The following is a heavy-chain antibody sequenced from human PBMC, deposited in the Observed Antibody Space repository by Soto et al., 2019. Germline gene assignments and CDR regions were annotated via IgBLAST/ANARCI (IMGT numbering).Heavy chain of an antibody. CDR1: GFTFSDSY. CDR2: ITFSGNTV. J-gene: IGHJ6*02. Sequence: PGGSLRLSCAASGFTFSDSYMSWIRQAPGKGLEWISYITFSGNTVYYADSLKGRFTISRDNAKNSLYLQMNRLRAEDTAVYYCARVSWREKYGMDVWGQGTKVTVSS. CDR3: ARVSWREKYGMDV. V-gene: IGHV3-11*01.